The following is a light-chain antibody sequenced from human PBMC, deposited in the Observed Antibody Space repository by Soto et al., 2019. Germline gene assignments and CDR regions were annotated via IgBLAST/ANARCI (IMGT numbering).Light chain of an antibody. CDR1: QDIAIY. J-gene: IGKJ4*01. Sequence: IQLTQSPSSLSASVGDRVTITCRASQDIAIYLAWYQQKPGEAPKLLIYAASTLYGGVPSRFSGSGSGTDFALTITSLQAEDFATYYCQQLSMYPSTFGGGTKV. V-gene: IGKV1-9*01. CDR2: AAS. CDR3: QQLSMYPST.